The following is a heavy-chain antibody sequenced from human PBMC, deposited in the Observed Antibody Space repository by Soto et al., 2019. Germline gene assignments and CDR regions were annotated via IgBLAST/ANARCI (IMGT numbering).Heavy chain of an antibody. D-gene: IGHD3-10*01. Sequence: PGGSLRLSCAASGFTFSSYAMSRVRQAPGKGLEWVSAISGSGGSTYYADSVKGRFTISRDNSKNTLYLQMNSLRAEDTAVYYCAKERLDYYGSGSYSNYWGQGTLVTVSS. CDR1: GFTFSSYA. V-gene: IGHV3-23*01. J-gene: IGHJ4*02. CDR3: AKERLDYYGSGSYSNY. CDR2: ISGSGGST.